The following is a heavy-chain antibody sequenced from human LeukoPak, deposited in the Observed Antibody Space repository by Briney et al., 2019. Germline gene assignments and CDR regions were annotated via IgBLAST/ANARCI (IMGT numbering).Heavy chain of an antibody. D-gene: IGHD3-10*01. CDR2: IRFDGSSN. V-gene: IGHV3-30*02. Sequence: GGSLRLSCAASGFRFSGYGMHWVRQAAGKGLEWVAFIRFDGSSNYYADSVKGRFTISRDNSKNTVDLQMNTLRVEDTAVYYCARDPRYYFGSGSYNLDYWGQGTLVVVSS. CDR1: GFRFSGYG. CDR3: ARDPRYYFGSGSYNLDY. J-gene: IGHJ4*02.